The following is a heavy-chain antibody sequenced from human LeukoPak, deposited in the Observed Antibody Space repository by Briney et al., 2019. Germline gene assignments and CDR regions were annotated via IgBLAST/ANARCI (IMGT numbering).Heavy chain of an antibody. CDR3: ARTPRIGRIAVAGTNWFDP. CDR2: INPNSGGT. V-gene: IGHV1-2*02. J-gene: IGHJ5*02. Sequence: GASVKVSCKASGYTFTGYYMHWVRQAPGQGLEWMGWINPNSGGTNYAQKFQGRVTMTRDTSISTAYMELSRLRSDDTAVYYCARTPRIGRIAVAGTNWFDPWGQGTLVTVSS. D-gene: IGHD6-19*01. CDR1: GYTFTGYY.